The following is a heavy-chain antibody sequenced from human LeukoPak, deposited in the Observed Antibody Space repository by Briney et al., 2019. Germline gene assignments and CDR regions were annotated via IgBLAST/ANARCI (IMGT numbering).Heavy chain of an antibody. CDR2: IYTSGST. CDR1: GGSISSYY. CDR3: ARGSGRAKKTRSYYFDY. D-gene: IGHD3-10*01. V-gene: IGHV4-4*09. Sequence: SETLPLTCTVSGGSISSYYWSWIQQPPGKGLEWIGYIYTSGSTNYNPSLKSRVTISVDTSKNQFSLKLSSVTAADTAVYYCARGSGRAKKTRSYYFDYWGQGTLVTVSS. J-gene: IGHJ4*02.